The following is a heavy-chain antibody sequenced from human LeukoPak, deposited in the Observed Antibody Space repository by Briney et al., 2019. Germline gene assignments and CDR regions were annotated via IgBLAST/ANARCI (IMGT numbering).Heavy chain of an antibody. D-gene: IGHD3-3*01. J-gene: IGHJ4*02. Sequence: GGSLRLSCAASGFTVSSNYMSWVRQAPGKGLEWVSVIYSGGSTYYADSVKGRFTISRDNSKNTLYLQMTSLRAEDTAVYYCARGHRSQRRITILGVAPYYFDYWGQGTLVTVSS. CDR1: GFTVSSNY. V-gene: IGHV3-66*02. CDR2: IYSGGST. CDR3: ARGHRSQRRITILGVAPYYFDY.